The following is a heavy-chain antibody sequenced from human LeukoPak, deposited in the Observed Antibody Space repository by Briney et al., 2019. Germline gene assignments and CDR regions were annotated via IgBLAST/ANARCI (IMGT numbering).Heavy chain of an antibody. CDR2: ISDSGGST. D-gene: IGHD3/OR15-3a*01. CDR1: GITLSNYG. V-gene: IGHV3-23*01. Sequence: GGSLRLSCTVSGITLSNYGMSWVHQAPGKGLEWVAGISDSGGSTKYADSVKGRFTISRDNPKNTLFLQMNSLRAEDTAVYFCAKRGVVIRVILVGFHKEAYYFESWGQGALVTVSS. CDR3: AKRGVVIRVILVGFHKEAYYFES. J-gene: IGHJ4*02.